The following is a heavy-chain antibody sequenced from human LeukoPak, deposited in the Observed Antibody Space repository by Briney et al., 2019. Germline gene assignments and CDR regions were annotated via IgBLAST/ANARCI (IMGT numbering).Heavy chain of an antibody. Sequence: GGSLRLSCADSEYTFDNYAMSWVRQAPGKGLEWVSVISGSGYYSYYADSVKGRFTVSRANSKTTLYLQMNSLRADDTAVYYCAKGGPNGSNYFDFWGQRTLVTVSS. CDR3: AKGGPNGSNYFDF. J-gene: IGHJ4*02. CDR1: EYTFDNYA. V-gene: IGHV3-23*01. D-gene: IGHD1-26*01. CDR2: ISGSGYYS.